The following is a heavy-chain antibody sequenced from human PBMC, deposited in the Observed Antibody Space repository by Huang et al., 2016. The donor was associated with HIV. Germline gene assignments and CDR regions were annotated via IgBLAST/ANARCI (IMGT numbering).Heavy chain of an antibody. D-gene: IGHD3-3*01. V-gene: IGHV3-48*02. CDR2: ISSSSSTI. J-gene: IGHJ4*02. CDR3: ARGIRYFGVVAYFDY. Sequence: EVQLVESGGGLVQPGGSLRLSCAASGFTFSTYSMNWVRQDPWKGLEWVSYISSSSSTIYYADSVKGRFTISRDNAKNSLFLQMNSLRDEDTAVYYCARGIRYFGVVAYFDYWGQGALVTVSS. CDR1: GFTFSTYS.